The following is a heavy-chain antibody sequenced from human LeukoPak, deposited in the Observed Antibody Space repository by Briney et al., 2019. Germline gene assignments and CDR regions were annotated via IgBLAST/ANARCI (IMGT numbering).Heavy chain of an antibody. CDR1: GGSISNNNW. V-gene: IGHV4-4*02. D-gene: IGHD4-23*01. Sequence: SGTLSLTCAVSGGSISNNNWWSWVRQPPGKGLAWIGEIFHSGSTNYSPSLRSRITISVDKSKNQFSLKLNSVTAADTAVYYCARGGGTPTTVVTPFDYWGQGTLVTVSS. CDR2: IFHSGST. J-gene: IGHJ4*02. CDR3: ARGGGTPTTVVTPFDY.